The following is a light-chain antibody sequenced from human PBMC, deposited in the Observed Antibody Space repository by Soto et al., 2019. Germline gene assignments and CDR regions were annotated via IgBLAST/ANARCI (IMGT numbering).Light chain of an antibody. CDR2: GAS. V-gene: IGKV3-20*01. CDR1: QSVTNSY. J-gene: IGKJ1*01. CDR3: QQYGATPGT. Sequence: EIVLTQSPDTLSLSPGERVTLSCRASQSVTNSYLAWYQQKPGQGPRLLIHGASSRATGTPDRFSGSGSGTDFTLTISRLEPEDFAVYHCQQYGATPGTFGQGTKLDIK.